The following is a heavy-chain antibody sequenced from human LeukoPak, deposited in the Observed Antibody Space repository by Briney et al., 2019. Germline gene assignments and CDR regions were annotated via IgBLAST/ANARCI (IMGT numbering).Heavy chain of an antibody. CDR2: IRYDGSNK. J-gene: IGHJ4*02. D-gene: IGHD2-2*01. V-gene: IGHV3-30*02. Sequence: GGSLRLSCAASGFTFSSYGTHWVRQAPGKGLEWVAFIRYDGSNKYYADSVKGRFTISRDNSKNTLYLQMNSLRTEDTAVYYCAKGIVVVPVAMYYFDYWGQGTLVTVSS. CDR1: GFTFSSYG. CDR3: AKGIVVVPVAMYYFDY.